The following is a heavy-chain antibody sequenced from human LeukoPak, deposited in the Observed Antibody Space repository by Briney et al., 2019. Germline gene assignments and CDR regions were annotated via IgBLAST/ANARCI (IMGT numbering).Heavy chain of an antibody. CDR2: IYPDDSDT. D-gene: IGHD5-24*01. J-gene: IGHJ4*02. V-gene: IGHV5-51*01. Sequence: GESLKISCKGSGYSFTDYWIAWVRQMRGKGLELMGIIYPDDSDTRYSPSFQGQVTISADESINTAYLQWSGLKASDTAIYYCARRDGYNYVDYWGQGTLVTVSS. CDR3: ARRDGYNYVDY. CDR1: GYSFTDYW.